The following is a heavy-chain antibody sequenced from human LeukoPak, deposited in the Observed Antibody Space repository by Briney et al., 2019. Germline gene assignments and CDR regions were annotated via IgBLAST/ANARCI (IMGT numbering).Heavy chain of an antibody. V-gene: IGHV4-39*07. CDR1: GGSISDSNYY. Sequence: LSETLSLTCSVSGGSISDSNYYWGWIRQPPGKGLEWIGSIYDSGSTYYNPSLKSRVTISVDTSKNQFSLKLSSVTAADTAVYYCARGRLRDYYGSGSYYRYFDYWGQGTLVTVSS. CDR3: ARGRLRDYYGSGSYYRYFDY. J-gene: IGHJ4*02. D-gene: IGHD3-10*01. CDR2: IYDSGST.